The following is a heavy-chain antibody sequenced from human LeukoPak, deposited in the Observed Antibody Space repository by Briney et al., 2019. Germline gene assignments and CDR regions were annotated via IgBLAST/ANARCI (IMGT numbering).Heavy chain of an antibody. J-gene: IGHJ4*02. CDR2: ISGSGGST. Sequence: GGSLRISCAAHGFSFSDYAMSWVRQAPGKGLEWVSAISGSGGSTYYADSVKGRFTISRDNSKNTLYLQMNSLRAEDTAVYYCAKVSSLVIVGARFDYWGQGTLVTVSS. D-gene: IGHD1-26*01. CDR1: GFSFSDYA. V-gene: IGHV3-23*01. CDR3: AKVSSLVIVGARFDY.